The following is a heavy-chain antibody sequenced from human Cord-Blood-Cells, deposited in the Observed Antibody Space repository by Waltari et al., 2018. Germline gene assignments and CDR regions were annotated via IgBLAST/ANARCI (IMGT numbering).Heavy chain of an antibody. V-gene: IGHV4-34*01. CDR3: ARGLAWMAARKDDAFDI. CDR2: INHSGST. J-gene: IGHJ3*02. D-gene: IGHD6-6*01. Sequence: QVQLQQWGAGLLKPSETLSPTCAVYGGSFSGYYWRWIRQPPGKGLEWIGEINHSGSTNYNPSLKSRVTISVDTSKNQFSLKLSSVTAADTAVYYCARGLAWMAARKDDAFDIWGQGTMVTVSS. CDR1: GGSFSGYY.